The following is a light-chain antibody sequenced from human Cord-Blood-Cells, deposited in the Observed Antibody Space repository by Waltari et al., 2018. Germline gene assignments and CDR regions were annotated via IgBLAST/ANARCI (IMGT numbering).Light chain of an antibody. Sequence: DIQMTQSPSSLSASVEDRVTITCRASQSISSYLNWYQQKPGKAPKLLIYAASSLQSGVPSRFSGSGSGTDFTLTISSLQPEDFATYYCQQSYSHFGPGTKVDIK. CDR3: QQSYSH. J-gene: IGKJ3*01. V-gene: IGKV1-39*01. CDR1: QSISSY. CDR2: AAS.